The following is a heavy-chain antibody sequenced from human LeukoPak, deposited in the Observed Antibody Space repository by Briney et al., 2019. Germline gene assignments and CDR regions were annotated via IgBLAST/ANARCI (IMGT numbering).Heavy chain of an antibody. CDR2: INHSGST. V-gene: IGHV4-34*01. D-gene: IGHD6-13*01. CDR3: ARRIAAAGTNPRFDP. J-gene: IGHJ5*02. CDR1: GGSFGGYY. Sequence: PSETLSLTCAVYGGSFGGYYWSWIRQPPGKGLEWIGEINHSGSTNYNPSLRSRVTISVDTSKNQFSLKLSSVTAADTAVYYCARRIAAAGTNPRFDPWGQGTLVTVSS.